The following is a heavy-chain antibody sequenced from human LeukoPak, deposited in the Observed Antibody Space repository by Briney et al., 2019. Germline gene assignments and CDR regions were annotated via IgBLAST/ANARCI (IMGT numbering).Heavy chain of an antibody. V-gene: IGHV4-34*01. J-gene: IGHJ6*03. D-gene: IGHD1-1*01. Sequence: KPSETLSLTCAVYSGSFSGYYWSWIRQPPGKGLEWIGEINHSGNTNYNPSLKSRVTISVDTSKNQFSLKLSSVTAADTAVYYCARALKLVGYYYYMDVWGKGTTVTVSS. CDR3: ARALKLVGYYYYMDV. CDR2: INHSGNT. CDR1: SGSFSGYY.